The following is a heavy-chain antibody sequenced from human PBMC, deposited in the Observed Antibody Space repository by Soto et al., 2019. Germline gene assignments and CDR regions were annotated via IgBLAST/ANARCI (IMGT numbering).Heavy chain of an antibody. J-gene: IGHJ5*02. Sequence: QVQLVQSGAEVKKPGSSVKVSCKASGGTFSSYTISWVRQAPGQGHEWMGRIIPILGIANYAQKFQGRVTITAEKSKSTAYMELSSLRSEDTSVYYCAMGGYGDYSGWFDPWGQGPLVTVSS. D-gene: IGHD4-17*01. CDR2: IIPILGIA. CDR1: GGTFSSYT. CDR3: AMGGYGDYSGWFDP. V-gene: IGHV1-69*02.